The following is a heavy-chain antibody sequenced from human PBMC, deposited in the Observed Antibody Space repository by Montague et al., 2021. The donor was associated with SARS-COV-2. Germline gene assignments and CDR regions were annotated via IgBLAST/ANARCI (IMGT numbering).Heavy chain of an antibody. D-gene: IGHD4-23*01. CDR2: IDWDDDK. CDR3: ARTYYGGRPFDS. Sequence: PALVKPTQTLTLTCTFSGSSLSTSGMCVSWIRQPPGKALEWLARIDWDDDKYYSTSRKTRLTISKDTSKNQVVLTMTNMDPVDTATYYCARTYYGGRPFDSWGQGALVTVSS. V-gene: IGHV2-70*11. J-gene: IGHJ4*02. CDR1: GSSLSTSGMC.